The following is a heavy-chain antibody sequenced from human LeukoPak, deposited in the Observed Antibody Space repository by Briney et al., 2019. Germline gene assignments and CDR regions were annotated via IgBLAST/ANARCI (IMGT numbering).Heavy chain of an antibody. D-gene: IGHD4-17*01. CDR2: INSGGSST. J-gene: IGHJ4*02. Sequence: GGSLRLSCAASGFTFSNYWMHWVRQAPGKGLVWVSRINSGGSSTTSADSVKGRFTISRDNAKNTLYLQMNSLRAEDTAVYYCAKGGATVIDYWGQGTLVTASS. CDR3: AKGGATVIDY. CDR1: GFTFSNYW. V-gene: IGHV3-74*01.